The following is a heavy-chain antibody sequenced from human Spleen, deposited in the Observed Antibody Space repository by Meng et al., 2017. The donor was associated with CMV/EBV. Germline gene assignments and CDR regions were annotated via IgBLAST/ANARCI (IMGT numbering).Heavy chain of an antibody. CDR3: ARGLVPAAMGIGFDP. CDR1: GGSFGGYY. J-gene: IGHJ5*02. V-gene: IGHV4-34*01. Sequence: VYGGSFGGYYWSWIRQPRGKGLGWIGEINHSGRTNYNESLESQVNISVETSKNQFSLKLSSVTAADTAVYYCARGLVPAAMGIGFDPWGQGTLVTVSS. D-gene: IGHD2-2*01. CDR2: INHSGRT.